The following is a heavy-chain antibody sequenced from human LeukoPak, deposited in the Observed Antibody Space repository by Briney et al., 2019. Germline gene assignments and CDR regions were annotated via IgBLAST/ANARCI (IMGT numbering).Heavy chain of an antibody. Sequence: ASVKVSCKASGYTFTSYYIHWVRQAPGQGLEWMGWINANSGVTNYAQKFQGRVTMTRDTSISTAYMELSTLKSDDTAVYYCARLFGELLLPSDHFYYMDVWGKGTAVTVSS. J-gene: IGHJ6*03. CDR3: ARLFGELLLPSDHFYYMDV. D-gene: IGHD3-10*02. V-gene: IGHV1-2*02. CDR2: INANSGVT. CDR1: GYTFTSYY.